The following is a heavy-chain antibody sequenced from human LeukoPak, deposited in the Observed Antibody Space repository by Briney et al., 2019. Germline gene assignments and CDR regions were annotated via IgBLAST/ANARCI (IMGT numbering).Heavy chain of an antibody. D-gene: IGHD1-26*01. CDR1: GGSISSSY. Sequence: PSETLSLTCNVSGGSISSSYWSWIRQPAGKGLEWIGRIYASGSSNYNPSLKSRVSMSVDTSKNQFSLNLSSVTAADTAVYYCAREGGSSRSLENWGQGTLVTVSS. CDR3: AREGGSSRSLEN. CDR2: IYASGSS. V-gene: IGHV4-4*07. J-gene: IGHJ4*02.